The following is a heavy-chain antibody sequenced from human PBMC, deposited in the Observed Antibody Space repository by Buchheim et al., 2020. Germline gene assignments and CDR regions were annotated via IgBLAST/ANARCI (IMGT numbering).Heavy chain of an antibody. V-gene: IGHV1-46*01. CDR2: NNPSGGST. Sequence: QVQLVQSGAEVKKPGASVKVSCKASGYTFTSYYMHWVRQAPGQGFEGMGLNNPSGGSTTYAQKFQGRVTMTRDTTTSTVYMELSSLRSEDTAVYYCARDRGSGWNYFDYWGQGTL. CDR1: GYTFTSYY. J-gene: IGHJ4*02. D-gene: IGHD6-19*01. CDR3: ARDRGSGWNYFDY.